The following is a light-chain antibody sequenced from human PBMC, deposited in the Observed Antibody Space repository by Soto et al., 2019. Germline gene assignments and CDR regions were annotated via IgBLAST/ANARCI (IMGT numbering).Light chain of an antibody. CDR1: QSVSVH. J-gene: IGKJ1*01. V-gene: IGKV3-11*01. Sequence: EIVLTQSPGTLSLSPGERASLSCRASQSVSVHFAWYQQKPGQAPRLLTYDASNRSTGIPARFSGSGSGTDFTLTISSLEPEDFAVYHCVQRTTWPWTCGQGSKVEIK. CDR3: VQRTTWPWT. CDR2: DAS.